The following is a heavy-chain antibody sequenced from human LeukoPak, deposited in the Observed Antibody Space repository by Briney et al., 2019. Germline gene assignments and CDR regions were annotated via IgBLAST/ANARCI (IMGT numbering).Heavy chain of an antibody. Sequence: PGGSLRLSXAASGFTFSSYGMHWVRQAPGKGLEWVAFIRYDGSNKYYADSVKGRFTISRDNSKNTLYLQMNSLRAEDTAVYYCAKLLAGWELLRWKDAFDIWGQGTMVTVSS. CDR1: GFTFSSYG. CDR3: AKLLAGWELLRWKDAFDI. V-gene: IGHV3-30*02. D-gene: IGHD1-26*01. J-gene: IGHJ3*02. CDR2: IRYDGSNK.